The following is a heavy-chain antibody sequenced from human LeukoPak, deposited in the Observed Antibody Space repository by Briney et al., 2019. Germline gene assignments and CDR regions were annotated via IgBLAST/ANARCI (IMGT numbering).Heavy chain of an antibody. CDR3: ARAWLRLNPYFDY. CDR1: GYTFTSYY. Sequence: ASVKVSCKASGYTFTSYYTHWVRQAPGQGLEWMGIINPSGGSTSYAQKFQGRVTMTRDTSISTSYMELSRLRSDDTAVYYCARAWLRLNPYFDYWGQGTLVTVSS. D-gene: IGHD5-12*01. J-gene: IGHJ4*02. CDR2: INPSGGST. V-gene: IGHV1-46*01.